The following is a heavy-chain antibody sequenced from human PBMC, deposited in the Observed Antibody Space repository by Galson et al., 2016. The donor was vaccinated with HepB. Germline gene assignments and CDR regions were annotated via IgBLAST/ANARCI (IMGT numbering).Heavy chain of an antibody. CDR2: INSDGSRR. D-gene: IGHD5-12*01. J-gene: IGHJ4*02. CDR1: GFAFSSYW. V-gene: IGHV3-74*01. Sequence: SLRLSCAASGFAFSSYWMYWVRQPPGKGLVWVSRINSDGSRRTYADSVKGRFTISRDNARNTLYLQMDSLRAEDTAVYYCARGGYDGNEIDSWGQGILVTVSS. CDR3: ARGGYDGNEIDS.